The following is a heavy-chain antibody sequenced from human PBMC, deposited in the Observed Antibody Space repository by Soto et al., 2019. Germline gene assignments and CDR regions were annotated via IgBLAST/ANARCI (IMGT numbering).Heavy chain of an antibody. CDR3: ARYGVLLWFGDLLSWFDP. CDR1: GGSISSYY. CDR2: IYYSGST. Sequence: SETLSLTCTVSGGSISSYYWSWIRQPPGKGLEWIGYIYYSGSTNYSPSLKSRVTISVDTSKNQFSLKLRSVTAADTAVYYCARYGVLLWFGDLLSWFDPWGQGTLVTVSS. V-gene: IGHV4-59*08. J-gene: IGHJ5*02. D-gene: IGHD3-10*01.